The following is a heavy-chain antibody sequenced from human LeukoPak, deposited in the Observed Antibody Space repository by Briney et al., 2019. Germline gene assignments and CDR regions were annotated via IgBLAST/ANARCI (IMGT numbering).Heavy chain of an antibody. V-gene: IGHV3-23*01. CDR1: GFTFSSYT. Sequence: GGSLRLSCAASGFTFSSYTMSWVRQAPGKGLEWVSTITTSDGNTYYADSVKGRFTISRDNSKNTLYLQMNSLRAEDTAVYYCGSSRPTDYWGQGTLVTVSS. J-gene: IGHJ4*02. D-gene: IGHD6-13*01. CDR3: GSSRPTDY. CDR2: ITTSDGNT.